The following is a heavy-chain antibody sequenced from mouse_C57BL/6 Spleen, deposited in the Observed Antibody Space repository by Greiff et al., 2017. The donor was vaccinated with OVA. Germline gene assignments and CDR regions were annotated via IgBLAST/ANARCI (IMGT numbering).Heavy chain of an antibody. D-gene: IGHD2-4*01. Sequence: QVHVKQPGAELVKPGASVKMSCKASGYTFTSYWITWVKQRPGQGLEWIGDIYPGSGSTNYNEKFKSKATLTVDTSSSTAYMQLSSLTSEDSAVYYCARDDYDLFAYWGQGTLVTVSA. V-gene: IGHV1-55*01. J-gene: IGHJ3*01. CDR1: GYTFTSYW. CDR2: IYPGSGST. CDR3: ARDDYDLFAY.